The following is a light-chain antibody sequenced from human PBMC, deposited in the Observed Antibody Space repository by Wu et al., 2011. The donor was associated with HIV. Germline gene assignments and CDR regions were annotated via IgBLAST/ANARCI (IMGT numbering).Light chain of an antibody. Sequence: CRASQSVSNYLGWYQQKPGQAPRLLIYDASNRATGVPPRFSGSGSETDFTLTITSLEPEDSAVYYCQQGDNWPLTFGQGTRLEIK. V-gene: IGKV3-11*01. CDR3: QQGDNWPLT. J-gene: IGKJ5*01. CDR2: DAS. CDR1: QSVSNY.